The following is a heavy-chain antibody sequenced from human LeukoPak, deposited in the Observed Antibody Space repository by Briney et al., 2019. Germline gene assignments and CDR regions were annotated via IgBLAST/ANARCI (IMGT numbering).Heavy chain of an antibody. Sequence: ASVNVSYTSSDYTFTTYGISWVRQAPGQGGEGMGGISAYNGKTNYAQKLQGRVTMTTDTSTSTAYMELRSLRSADTAVYYCARDLVGATRVWFVLWGEGTLVTVSS. V-gene: IGHV1-18*01. CDR1: DYTFTTYG. CDR2: ISAYNGKT. D-gene: IGHD1-26*01. J-gene: IGHJ5*02. CDR3: ARDLVGATRVWFVL.